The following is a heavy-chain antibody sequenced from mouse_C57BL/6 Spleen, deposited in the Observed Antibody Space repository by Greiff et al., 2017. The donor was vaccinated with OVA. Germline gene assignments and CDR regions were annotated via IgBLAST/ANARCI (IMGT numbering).Heavy chain of an antibody. CDR3: ARSNYDGYYSWFAY. CDR2: INPNNGGT. Sequence: EVQLQQSGPELVKPGASVKISCKASGYTFTDYYMNWVKQSHGKSLEWIGDINPNNGGTSYNQKFKGKATLTVDKSSSTAYMELRSLTSEDSAVYYCARSNYDGYYSWFAYWGQGTLVTVSA. V-gene: IGHV1-26*01. J-gene: IGHJ3*01. CDR1: GYTFTDYY. D-gene: IGHD2-3*01.